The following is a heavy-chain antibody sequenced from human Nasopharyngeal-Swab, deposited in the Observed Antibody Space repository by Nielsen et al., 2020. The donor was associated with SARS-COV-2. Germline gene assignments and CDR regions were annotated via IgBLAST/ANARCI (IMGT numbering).Heavy chain of an antibody. CDR1: GSTFSSYG. D-gene: IGHD5-24*01. CDR2: IWYDGSNK. CDR3: ARDLVRGRWLQYAFDI. Sequence: GGSLRLSCAASGSTFSSYGMHWVRQAPGKGLEWVAVIWYDGSNKYYADSVKGRFTVSRDNSKNTLYLQMNSLRAEDTAVYYCARDLVRGRWLQYAFDIWGQGTMVTVSS. J-gene: IGHJ3*02. V-gene: IGHV3-33*01.